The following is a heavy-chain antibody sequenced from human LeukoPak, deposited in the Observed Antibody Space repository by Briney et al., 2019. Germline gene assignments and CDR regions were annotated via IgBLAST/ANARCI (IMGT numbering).Heavy chain of an antibody. D-gene: IGHD3-9*01. V-gene: IGHV3-7*01. CDR1: GFTFSSYA. J-gene: IGHJ4*02. CDR3: VSAVGYSFDSGGYFAFDY. CDR2: IKEDGSEE. Sequence: GGSLRLSCAASGFTFSSYAMSWVRQAPGKGLEWVANIKEDGSEEFYLDSVKGRFTISRDNTENSVDLQLNSLRVEDTGVYYCVSAVGYSFDSGGYFAFDYWGQGVRVTVSS.